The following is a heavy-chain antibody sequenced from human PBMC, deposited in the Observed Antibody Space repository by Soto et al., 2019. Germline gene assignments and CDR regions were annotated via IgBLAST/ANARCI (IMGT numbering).Heavy chain of an antibody. Sequence: QVQLVQSGAEVKKPGASVRVSCMASGYTCFNYDINWVRQATGQGPAWMGWMNPYSGNTGYAPEFQGRLTMTRSTSINTAYMELSSLRSDDTAIYYCARSMAGNDYFHLDVWGEGTTVIVS. D-gene: IGHD3-10*01. V-gene: IGHV1-8*01. J-gene: IGHJ6*03. CDR2: MNPYSGNT. CDR3: ARSMAGNDYFHLDV. CDR1: GYTCFNYD.